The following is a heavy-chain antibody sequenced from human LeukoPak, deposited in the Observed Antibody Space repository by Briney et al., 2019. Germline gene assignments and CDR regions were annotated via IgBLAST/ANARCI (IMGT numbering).Heavy chain of an antibody. CDR1: GGSINSYY. CDR3: AREASRAGTYYLDY. J-gene: IGHJ4*02. D-gene: IGHD3-10*01. CDR2: IYYSGST. Sequence: SETLSLTCTVSGGSINSYYWSWIRQPPGKGLEWIGYIYYSGSTSYNPSLKSRVTISVDTSKNQFSLKLRSVTAADTAVYFCAREASRAGTYYLDYWGQGTLLTVSS. V-gene: IGHV4-59*01.